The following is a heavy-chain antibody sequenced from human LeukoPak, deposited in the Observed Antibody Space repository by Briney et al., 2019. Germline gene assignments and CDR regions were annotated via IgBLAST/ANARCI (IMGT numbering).Heavy chain of an antibody. V-gene: IGHV1-46*01. CDR3: ARDTQLWFGESPIGYFDY. CDR2: INPSGGST. CDR1: GYIFTSYF. D-gene: IGHD3-10*01. Sequence: ASVKVSCKASGYIFTSYFMHWVRQAPGQGLEWMGLINPSGGSTRYAQKFQGRVTMTRDMSTSTVYMELSSLRSEDTAVYYCARDTQLWFGESPIGYFDYWGQGTLVTVSS. J-gene: IGHJ4*02.